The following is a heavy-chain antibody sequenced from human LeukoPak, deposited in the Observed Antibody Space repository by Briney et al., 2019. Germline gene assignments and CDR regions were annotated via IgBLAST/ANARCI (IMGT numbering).Heavy chain of an antibody. CDR1: GYSFISYY. J-gene: IGHJ4*02. CDR3: ASYYYDSSGDYFDY. V-gene: IGHV1-2*02. Sequence: ASVKVSCKASGYSFISYYMHWVRQAPGQGLEWMGWINPNSGGTNYAQKFQGRVTMTRDTSISTAYMELSRLRSDDTAVYYCASYYYDSSGDYFDYWGQGTLVTVSS. CDR2: INPNSGGT. D-gene: IGHD3-22*01.